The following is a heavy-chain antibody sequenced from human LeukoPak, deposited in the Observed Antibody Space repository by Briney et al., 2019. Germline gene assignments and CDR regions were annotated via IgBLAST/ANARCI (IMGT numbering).Heavy chain of an antibody. CDR1: GGSISSYY. CDR2: IYYSGST. D-gene: IGHD2-15*01. V-gene: IGHV4-59*01. J-gene: IGHJ3*02. CDR3: ARDRAYCRGGSCYDDAFDI. Sequence: PSETLSLTCTVSGGSISSYYWSWIRQPPGKGLEWMGYIYYSGSTNYNPSLKSRVTISVDTSKNQFSLKLSYVTAADTAVYYCARDRAYCRGGSCYDDAFDIWGQGTMVTVSS.